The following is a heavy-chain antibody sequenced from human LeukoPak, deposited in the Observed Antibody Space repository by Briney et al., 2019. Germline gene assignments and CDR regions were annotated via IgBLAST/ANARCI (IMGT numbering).Heavy chain of an antibody. CDR2: INWNGVST. J-gene: IGHJ6*03. V-gene: IGHV3-20*04. CDR3: ARALSNYVDDHYYYYMDG. D-gene: IGHD4-11*01. Sequence: GGSLRLSCAASGFTFDDYGMSWVRHAPGKGLEWVSGINWNGVSTSYVDSVKGRFTISRDNAKNSLYLQMNSLRAEDTALYYCARALSNYVDDHYYYYMDGWGKGTTVTVSS. CDR1: GFTFDDYG.